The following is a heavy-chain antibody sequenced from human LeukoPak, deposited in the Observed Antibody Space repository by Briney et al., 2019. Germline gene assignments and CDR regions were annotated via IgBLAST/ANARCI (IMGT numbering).Heavy chain of an antibody. Sequence: GASVNVSCMASGYTFPSYVLHWVRQAPGQRLEWMGWINSGNGNTKYPQKFQGRVTITRDTSASTAYMELSSLRSEDTAVYYCARDPFNPDCSSTSCPDAFDIWGQGTMVTVSS. CDR3: ARDPFNPDCSSTSCPDAFDI. V-gene: IGHV1-3*01. CDR1: GYTFPSYV. CDR2: INSGNGNT. D-gene: IGHD2-2*01. J-gene: IGHJ3*02.